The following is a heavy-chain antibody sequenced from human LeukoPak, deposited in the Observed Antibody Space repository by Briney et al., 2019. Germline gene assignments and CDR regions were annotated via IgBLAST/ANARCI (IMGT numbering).Heavy chain of an antibody. D-gene: IGHD2-2*01. CDR3: ARDRYCSSTSCYDPDYFDY. Sequence: GGSLRLSCAASGFTFSSYEMSWVRRSPGKGLEWVSYISSSGSTIYYADPVKGRFTISRDNAKNSLYLQMNSLRAEDTAVYYCARDRYCSSTSCYDPDYFDYWGQGTLVTVSS. CDR2: ISSSGSTI. J-gene: IGHJ4*02. CDR1: GFTFSSYE. V-gene: IGHV3-48*03.